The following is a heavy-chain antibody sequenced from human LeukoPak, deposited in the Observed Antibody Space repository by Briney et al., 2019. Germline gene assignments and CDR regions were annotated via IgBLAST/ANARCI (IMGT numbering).Heavy chain of an antibody. CDR3: AREGPRGNSQFDY. J-gene: IGHJ4*02. CDR2: IWYDGSNK. V-gene: IGHV3-33*08. CDR1: GFTFSSSA. D-gene: IGHD4-23*01. Sequence: RPGGSLRLSCAASGFTFSSSAMGWVRQVPGKGLEWVALIWYDGSNKYYSDSVKGRFTISRDNSKNTLYLQMNSLRAEDTAVYYCAREGPRGNSQFDYWGQGTLVTVSS.